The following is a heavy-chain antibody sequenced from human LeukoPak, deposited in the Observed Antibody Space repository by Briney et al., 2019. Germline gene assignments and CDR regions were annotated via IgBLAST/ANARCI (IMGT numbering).Heavy chain of an antibody. D-gene: IGHD6-19*01. CDR2: IYYSGST. CDR3: ERHVSPVAGPDYYFDH. CDR1: GDSISSTNYY. V-gene: IGHV4-39*01. Sequence: SETLSLTCTVSGDSISSTNYYWGWIRQPPGKGLEWIGSIYYSGSTYYNPSLKSRVTISVDTSKNQFSVKLNSVTAADTAVYYCERHVSPVAGPDYYFDHWGQGTLVTVSS. J-gene: IGHJ4*02.